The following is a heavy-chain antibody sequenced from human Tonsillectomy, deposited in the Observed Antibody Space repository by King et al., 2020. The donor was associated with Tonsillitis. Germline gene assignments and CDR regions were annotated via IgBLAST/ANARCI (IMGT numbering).Heavy chain of an antibody. V-gene: IGHV4-61*02. Sequence: VPLQESGPGLVKPSQTLSLTCTVSGGSISSSTYYWGWIRQPAGKGLEWIGRIYTSGSTNNNPSLKSRVTISVDTSKNQFSLKLSSVTAADTAVYYCARASRGYYDSSGYWNAFDIWGQGTMVTVSS. J-gene: IGHJ3*02. D-gene: IGHD3-22*01. CDR2: IYTSGST. CDR3: ARASRGYYDSSGYWNAFDI. CDR1: GGSISSSTYY.